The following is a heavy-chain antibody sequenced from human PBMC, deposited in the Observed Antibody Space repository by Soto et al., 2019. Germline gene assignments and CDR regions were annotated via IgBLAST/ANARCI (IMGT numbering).Heavy chain of an antibody. CDR2: INHSGST. Sequence: PSETLSLTCAVYGGSFSGYYWTWIRQPPGTGLEWIGEINHSGSTNYNPSLKSRVTISVDTSKNQFSLKLSSVTAADTAVYYCARGVRLYSSGWYVYYYGMAVWGQGPTVT. CDR1: GGSFSGYY. D-gene: IGHD6-19*01. J-gene: IGHJ6*02. CDR3: ARGVRLYSSGWYVYYYGMAV. V-gene: IGHV4-34*01.